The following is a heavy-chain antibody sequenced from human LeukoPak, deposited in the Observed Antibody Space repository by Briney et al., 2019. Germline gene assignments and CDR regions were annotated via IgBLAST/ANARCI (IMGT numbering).Heavy chain of an antibody. J-gene: IGHJ4*02. CDR3: ARDLSLPGYDYVWGSYRHELDY. V-gene: IGHV1-18*01. CDR2: ISAYNGNT. Sequence: ASVKVSCKASGYTFTSYGISWVRQAPGQGLEWMGWISAYNGNTNYAQKLQGRVTMTTDTSTSTAYMELRSPRSDDTAVYYCARDLSLPGYDYVWGSYRHELDYWGQGTLVTVSS. D-gene: IGHD3-16*02. CDR1: GYTFTSYG.